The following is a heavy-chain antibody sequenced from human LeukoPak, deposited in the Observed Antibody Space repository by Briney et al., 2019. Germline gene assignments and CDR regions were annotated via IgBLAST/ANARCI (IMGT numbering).Heavy chain of an antibody. CDR2: IAYDGSNT. Sequence: GGSLRLPCIASGFTFTGYAMHWVRQASGKGLEWVAFIAYDGSNTYYADSVKGRFTISRDSSKSTLYLQMNSLRVEDTAVYYCARERTGYYMEVWGKGTTATVSS. J-gene: IGHJ6*03. CDR1: GFTFTGYA. D-gene: IGHD1-1*01. V-gene: IGHV3-30*02. CDR3: ARERTGYYMEV.